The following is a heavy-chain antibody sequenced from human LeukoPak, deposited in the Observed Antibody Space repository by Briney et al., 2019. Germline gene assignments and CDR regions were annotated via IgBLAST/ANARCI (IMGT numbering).Heavy chain of an antibody. CDR1: GFTFSNAW. Sequence: GGSLRLSCAASGFTFSNAWMSWVRQAPGKGLEWVGRIKSKTDGGTTDYAAPVKGRFTISRDDSKNTLYLQMNSLKTEDTAVYYYTTPPAGYCSSTSCPDYYGMDVWGKGTTVTVSS. CDR3: TTPPAGYCSSTSCPDYYGMDV. CDR2: IKSKTDGGTT. V-gene: IGHV3-15*01. J-gene: IGHJ6*04. D-gene: IGHD2-2*01.